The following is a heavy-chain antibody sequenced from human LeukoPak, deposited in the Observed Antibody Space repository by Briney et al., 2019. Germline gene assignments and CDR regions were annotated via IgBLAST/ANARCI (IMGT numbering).Heavy chain of an antibody. J-gene: IGHJ6*02. D-gene: IGHD2-2*01. CDR2: FDPEDGKT. CDR1: GYTLTELS. V-gene: IGHV1-24*01. Sequence: ASVKVSCKVSGYTLTELSMHWVRQAPGKGLEWMGGFDPEDGKTIYAQKFQGRVTMTEDTSTDTAYMELSSLRSEDTAVYYCATEIVVDTERLKRYYGMDVWGQGTTVTVSS. CDR3: ATEIVVDTERLKRYYGMDV.